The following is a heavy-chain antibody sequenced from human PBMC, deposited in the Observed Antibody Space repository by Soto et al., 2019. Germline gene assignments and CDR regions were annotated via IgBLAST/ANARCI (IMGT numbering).Heavy chain of an antibody. Sequence: QVQLQQWGAGLLKPSETLSLTCAVYGGSFSGYYWSWIRQPPGKGLEWIGEINHSGSTNYNPSIKSRVTISVDTSKNQFSLKLSSVTAADTAVYYCARARGNYRLMQLAKFDPWGQGTLVTVSS. J-gene: IGHJ5*02. V-gene: IGHV4-34*01. CDR2: INHSGST. D-gene: IGHD4-4*01. CDR3: ARARGNYRLMQLAKFDP. CDR1: GGSFSGYY.